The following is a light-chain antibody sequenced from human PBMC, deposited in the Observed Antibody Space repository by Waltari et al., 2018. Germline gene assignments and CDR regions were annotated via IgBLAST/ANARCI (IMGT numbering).Light chain of an antibody. CDR1: QNVGRS. J-gene: IGKJ1*01. Sequence: IVLTQSPGTSSLSPGESATLSCRASQNVGRSLGWYQQKPGQAPRLLIYDTSTRATGIPDRFSGSGSGTDFSLSIARLEPEDFAVYYCQHNVRLPVTFGQGTKVEI. CDR3: QHNVRLPVT. CDR2: DTS. V-gene: IGKV3-20*01.